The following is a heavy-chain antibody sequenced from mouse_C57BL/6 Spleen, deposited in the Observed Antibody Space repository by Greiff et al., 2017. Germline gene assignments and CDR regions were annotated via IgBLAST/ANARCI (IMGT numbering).Heavy chain of an antibody. V-gene: IGHV1-54*01. CDR2: INPGSGGT. D-gene: IGHD2-1*01. CDR1: GYAFTNYL. CDR3: ARWDGNYPYYAMDY. J-gene: IGHJ4*01. Sequence: QVQLQQSGAELVRPGTSVKVSCKASGYAFTNYLIEWVKQRPGQGLEWIGVINPGSGGTKYNEKFKSKATLTVDKPSSTAYMQLSSLTSEDSAVYYCARWDGNYPYYAMDYWGQGTSVTVSS.